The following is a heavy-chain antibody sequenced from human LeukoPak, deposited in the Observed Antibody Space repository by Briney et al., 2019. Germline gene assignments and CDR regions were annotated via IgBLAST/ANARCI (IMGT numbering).Heavy chain of an antibody. D-gene: IGHD6-13*01. J-gene: IGHJ5*02. CDR2: MNPNSGNT. CDR3: ARGKRLSSSWTPNWFDP. Sequence: ASVKVSCKASGYTFTSYDINWVRQATGQGLEWMGWMNPNSGNTGYAQKFQGRVTMTRNTSISTAYMELSSLRPEDTAVYYCARGKRLSSSWTPNWFDPWGQGTLVTVSS. CDR1: GYTFTSYD. V-gene: IGHV1-8*01.